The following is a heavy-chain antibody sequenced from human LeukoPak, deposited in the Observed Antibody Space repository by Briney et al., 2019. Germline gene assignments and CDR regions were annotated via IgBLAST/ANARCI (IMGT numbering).Heavy chain of an antibody. D-gene: IGHD3-22*01. J-gene: IGHJ4*02. CDR3: ARDLSATWRLHDSSSNFDY. CDR2: IEGGEIST. CDR1: GFTFSLYW. V-gene: IGHV3-74*01. Sequence: GGSLRLSCTASGFTFSLYWMHWVRQAPGKGLVWVSRIEGGEISTDYADFVKGRFTISRDNAKNSLYLQMNSLRAEDTAVYYCARDLSATWRLHDSSSNFDYWGQGTLVTVSS.